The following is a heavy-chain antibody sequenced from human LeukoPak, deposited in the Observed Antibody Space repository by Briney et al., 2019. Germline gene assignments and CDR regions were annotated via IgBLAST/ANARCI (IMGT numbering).Heavy chain of an antibody. J-gene: IGHJ3*01. CDR3: ARRRYAVSSAQVRGALDL. CDR2: ISSDGVGT. V-gene: IGHV3-64*02. CDR1: GFTLSTYA. Sequence: GGSLRLSCAASGFTLSTYAMHWVRQAPGKGPEYVSAISSDGVGTYYADSVKDRFAISRDNSKNTLFLQMDSLRPEDRAVYFCARRRYAVSSAQVRGALDLWGDGTMVTVSS. D-gene: IGHD3-16*01.